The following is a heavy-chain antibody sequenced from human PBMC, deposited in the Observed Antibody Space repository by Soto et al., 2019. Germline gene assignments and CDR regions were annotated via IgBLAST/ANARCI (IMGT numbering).Heavy chain of an antibody. CDR2: TYYRSKWYN. CDR3: ARDFTAAAGLWNWFDP. V-gene: IGHV6-1*01. D-gene: IGHD6-13*01. CDR1: GGSVSSNSAA. Sequence: PSQTLSLTCAISGGSVSSNSAAWNWIRQSPSRGLEWLGRTYYRSKWYNDYAVSVKSRITINPDTSKNQFSLQLNSVTPEDTAVYYCARDFTAAAGLWNWFDPWGQGTLVTVSS. J-gene: IGHJ5*02.